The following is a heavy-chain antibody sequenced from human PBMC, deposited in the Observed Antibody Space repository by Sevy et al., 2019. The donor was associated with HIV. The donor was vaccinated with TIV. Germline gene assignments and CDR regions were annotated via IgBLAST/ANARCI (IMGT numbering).Heavy chain of an antibody. D-gene: IGHD6-19*01. CDR1: GFAFSDYY. Sequence: GGSLRLSCAASGFAFSDYYMNWIRQAPGKGLEWVSCISGLTNYINYADSVKGRFTISRDNARNSVYLQMNSLRAEDTAVYYCARRSSGWDYFDYWGQGTPVTVS. V-gene: IGHV3-11*06. CDR2: ISGLTNYI. J-gene: IGHJ4*02. CDR3: ARRSSGWDYFDY.